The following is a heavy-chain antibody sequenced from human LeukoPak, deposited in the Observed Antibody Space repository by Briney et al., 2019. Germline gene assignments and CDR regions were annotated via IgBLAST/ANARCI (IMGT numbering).Heavy chain of an antibody. D-gene: IGHD3-10*01. CDR1: GFTFSSYS. CDR3: AREIGPAAHYYGPERAPYYFDY. V-gene: IGHV3-21*01. Sequence: GGSLRLSCAASGFTFSSYSMTWVRQAPGKGLGWVSSIINSSSYIYDADSVKGRFTISRDNAKNSLYLQMNSLRAEDTAVYYCAREIGPAAHYYGPERAPYYFDYWGQGTLVTVSS. CDR2: IINSSSYI. J-gene: IGHJ4*02.